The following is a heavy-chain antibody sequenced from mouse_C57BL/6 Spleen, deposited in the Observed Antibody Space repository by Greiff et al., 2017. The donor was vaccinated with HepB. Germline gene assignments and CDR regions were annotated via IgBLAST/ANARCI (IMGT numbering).Heavy chain of an antibody. CDR1: GYTFTSYW. J-gene: IGHJ4*01. Sequence: VQLQQPGAELVMPGASVKLSCKASGYTFTSYWMHWVKQRPGQGLEWIGEIDPSDSYTNYNQKFKGKSTLTVDKSSSTAYMQLSSLTSEDYAVYYCAPLVYYAMDYWGQGTSVTVSS. V-gene: IGHV1-69*01. CDR3: APLVYYAMDY. CDR2: IDPSDSYT.